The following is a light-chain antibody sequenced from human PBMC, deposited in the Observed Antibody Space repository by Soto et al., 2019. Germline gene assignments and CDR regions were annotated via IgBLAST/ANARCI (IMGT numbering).Light chain of an antibody. CDR2: EVS. J-gene: IGKJ5*01. Sequence: DVVMTQTPLSLSVAPGQPASIGCKSSQSLLHITGETFLFWYLQKPGQSPQLLIYEVSTRVSGVPDRFSGSGSGTDFTLEISRVETDDVGIYSCMQSTQLPPTFGQGTRLEIK. V-gene: IGKV2D-29*02. CDR1: QSLLHITGETF. CDR3: MQSTQLPPT.